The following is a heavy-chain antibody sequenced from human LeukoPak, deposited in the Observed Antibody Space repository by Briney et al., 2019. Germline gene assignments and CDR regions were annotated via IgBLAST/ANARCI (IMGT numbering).Heavy chain of an antibody. J-gene: IGHJ6*03. Sequence: ASVRVSCNISGDTFTTYDINWVPQAPGQGLEWMGWMNPKSGNTVYAQKFQGRLTLTRDVSISTAYMELSSLRSEDTAVYFCARAITIFDYYYMDVWGKGTTVTVSS. CDR1: GDTFTTYD. D-gene: IGHD3-3*01. V-gene: IGHV1-8*01. CDR2: MNPKSGNT. CDR3: ARAITIFDYYYMDV.